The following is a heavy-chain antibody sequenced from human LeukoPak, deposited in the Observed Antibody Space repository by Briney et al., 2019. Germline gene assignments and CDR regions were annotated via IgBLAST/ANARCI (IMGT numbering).Heavy chain of an antibody. V-gene: IGHV5-51*01. CDR1: GYNFTTYW. J-gene: IGHJ5*02. CDR2: IYPGDSDT. CDR3: ARLSRETTVTTWFDP. Sequence: GESLKISCKGSGYNFTTYWIGWVRQMPGKGLEWMGIIYPGDSDTIYGPSFQGQVTISADKSINTAYLQRSSLKASDTAMYYCARLSRETTVTTWFDPWGHGTLVTVSS. D-gene: IGHD4-17*01.